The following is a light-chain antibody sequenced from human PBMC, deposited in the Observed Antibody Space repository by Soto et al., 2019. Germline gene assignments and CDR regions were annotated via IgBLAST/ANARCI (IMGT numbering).Light chain of an antibody. CDR2: ASS. V-gene: IGKV1-9*01. Sequence: DIQLTQSPSSLSASVGDRVTITCRASQSIDSWLAWYQQKSGKAPTVLIYASSTLQTGVPSRFSSSGSGTDFSLTISSLHPEDVATYYCQQVDSYPRTFGQGTKVDIK. CDR3: QQVDSYPRT. CDR1: QSIDSW. J-gene: IGKJ1*01.